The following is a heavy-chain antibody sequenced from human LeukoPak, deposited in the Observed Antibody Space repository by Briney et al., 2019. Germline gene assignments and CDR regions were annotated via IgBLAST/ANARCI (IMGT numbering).Heavy chain of an antibody. D-gene: IGHD3-22*01. V-gene: IGHV4-4*02. CDR1: GFTFSSHAM. CDR2: IYHGGST. J-gene: IGHJ3*01. CDR3: TSNGYYSLDV. Sequence: GSLRLSCAASGFTFSSHAMNWVRQAPGKGLEWIGEIYHGGSTNYNPSLKSRVTISMDKSENQFSLKLSSVTAADTAVYYCTSNGYYSLDVWGQGTVVTVSS.